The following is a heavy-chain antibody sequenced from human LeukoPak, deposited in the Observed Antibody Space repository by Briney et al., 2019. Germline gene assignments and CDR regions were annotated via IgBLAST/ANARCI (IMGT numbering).Heavy chain of an antibody. J-gene: IGHJ5*02. CDR3: ARVSGSYKERFDP. CDR1: GGTFSSYA. Sequence: SVKVSCKASGGTFSSYAISWVRQAPGQGLEWMGGIIPIFGTANYAQKFQGGVTITADESTSTAYMELSSLRSEDTAVYYCARVSGSYKERFDPWGQGTLVTVSS. V-gene: IGHV1-69*13. D-gene: IGHD3-10*01. CDR2: IIPIFGTA.